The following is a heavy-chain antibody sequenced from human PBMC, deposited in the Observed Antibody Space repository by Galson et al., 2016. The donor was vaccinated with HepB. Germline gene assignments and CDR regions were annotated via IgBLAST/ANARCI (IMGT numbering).Heavy chain of an antibody. V-gene: IGHV4-39*02. CDR3: ARSWNAGAFYYYMDV. CDR1: GGSISTNSYY. J-gene: IGHJ6*03. D-gene: IGHD1-1*01. CDR2: IYYTVHT. Sequence: SETLSLTCSVSGGSISTNSYYWVWLRQPPGKGLEWIATIYYTVHTYYTPSLKSRVTISVDTSKNHFSLMVSAVTAADTAVYYCARSWNAGAFYYYMDVWGKGTTVTVSS.